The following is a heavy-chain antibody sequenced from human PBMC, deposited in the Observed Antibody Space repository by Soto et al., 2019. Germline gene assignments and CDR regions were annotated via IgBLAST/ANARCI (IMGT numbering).Heavy chain of an antibody. J-gene: IGHJ5*02. D-gene: IGHD2-2*01. Sequence: SETLSLTCAVYGGSFSGYYWSWIRQPPGKGLEWIGEINHSGSTNYNPSLKSRVTISVDTSKNQFSLKLSSVTAADTAVYYCARGRSGPAAIPSTWFDPWGQGTLVTVYS. CDR2: INHSGST. CDR1: GGSFSGYY. V-gene: IGHV4-34*01. CDR3: ARGRSGPAAIPSTWFDP.